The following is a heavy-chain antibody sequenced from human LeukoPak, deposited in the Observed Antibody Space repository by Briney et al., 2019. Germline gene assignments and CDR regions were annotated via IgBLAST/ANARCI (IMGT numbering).Heavy chain of an antibody. CDR1: GFTFSSYA. CDR3: AKDPTIFGVVIINYFDY. V-gene: IGHV3-23*01. CDR2: ISGSGGST. D-gene: IGHD3-3*01. J-gene: IGHJ4*02. Sequence: SGGSLRLSCAASGFTFSSYAMSWVRQAPGKGLEWVSAISGSGGSTYYADSVKGRFTISRDNSKNTLYLQMNSLRAEDTAVYYCAKDPTIFGVVIINYFDYWGQGTLVTVSS.